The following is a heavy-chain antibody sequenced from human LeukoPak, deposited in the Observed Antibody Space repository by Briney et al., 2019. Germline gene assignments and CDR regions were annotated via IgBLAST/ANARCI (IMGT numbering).Heavy chain of an antibody. CDR3: ARDGLTANAVDV. Sequence: GGSLRLSCAASGFNFSDYYMSWIRQTPEKGLEWISYISSSSGYTNYVDSVKGRFTTSRENAKNSLYLQMNSLRAEDTAVYYCARDGLTANAVDVWGPGTMVTVSS. J-gene: IGHJ3*01. V-gene: IGHV3-11*06. CDR1: GFNFSDYY. CDR2: ISSSSGYT. D-gene: IGHD2-21*02.